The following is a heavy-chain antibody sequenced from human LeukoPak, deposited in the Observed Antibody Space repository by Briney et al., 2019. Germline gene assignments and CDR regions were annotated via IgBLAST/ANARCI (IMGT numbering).Heavy chain of an antibody. CDR3: ARDHYVPHY. J-gene: IGHJ4*02. CDR1: GFTFTTYW. Sequence: GSLGLSCATSGFTFTTYWISWGRQAPGKGLEWVANINQGGSGRYYVDSVKGRFTTSRDNARNSLYLQMDSLRAEDTGVYYCARDHYVPHYWGQGTLVTVSS. D-gene: IGHD3-10*02. V-gene: IGHV3-7*01. CDR2: INQGGSGR.